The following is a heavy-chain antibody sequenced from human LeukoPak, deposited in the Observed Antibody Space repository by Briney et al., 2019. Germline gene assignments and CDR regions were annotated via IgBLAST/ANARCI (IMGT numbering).Heavy chain of an antibody. D-gene: IGHD6-19*01. CDR1: GFTFSSYS. Sequence: GGSLRLSCAASGFTFSSYSMDRVRQAPGKGLEWVSSISSSSSYIYYADSVKGRFTISRDNAKNSLYLQMNSLRAEDTAVYYCARGGYSSGWYFDYWGQGTLVTVSS. V-gene: IGHV3-21*01. CDR3: ARGGYSSGWYFDY. CDR2: ISSSSSYI. J-gene: IGHJ4*02.